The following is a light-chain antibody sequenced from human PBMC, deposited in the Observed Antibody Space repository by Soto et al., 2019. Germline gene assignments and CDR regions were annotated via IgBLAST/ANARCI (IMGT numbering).Light chain of an antibody. V-gene: IGKV1-39*01. CDR1: QSISSY. Sequence: DIQMTQSPSSLSASGGDRVTITCRASQSISSYLNWYQQKPGKAPKLLIYAASSLQSEVPSRFSGSGSGTDFNLTISSLQPEVFATYYCQQSYSTPYTFGQGTKLEIK. CDR3: QQSYSTPYT. CDR2: AAS. J-gene: IGKJ2*01.